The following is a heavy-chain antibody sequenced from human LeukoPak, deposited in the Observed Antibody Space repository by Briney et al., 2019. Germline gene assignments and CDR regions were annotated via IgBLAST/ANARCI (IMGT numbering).Heavy chain of an antibody. CDR2: IHSTGST. Sequence: SETLSLTCTVSGGSISSGGYYWSWIRQPAGKGLEYIGRIHSTGSTNYNPSLRSRVTISVDTSKNHFSLKLSSVTAADTAVYYCARDQTYSGSGIYTYFDYWGREFWSPSPQ. CDR3: ARDQTYSGSGIYTYFDY. J-gene: IGHJ4*02. CDR1: GGSISSGGYY. D-gene: IGHD3-10*01. V-gene: IGHV4-61*02.